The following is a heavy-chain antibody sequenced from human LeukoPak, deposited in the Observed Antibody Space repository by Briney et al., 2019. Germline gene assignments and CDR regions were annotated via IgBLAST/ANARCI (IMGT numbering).Heavy chain of an antibody. D-gene: IGHD4-23*01. Sequence: GGSLRLSCAASGFTFSTYAMHWVRQAPGKGLEWVAVIPYDGSNKYYADSVKGRSTISRENSKNRLYLQMNSRRAEDTAVYYCARAEGYGGELDSWGQGTLVTVSS. CDR2: IPYDGSNK. CDR1: GFTFSTYA. V-gene: IGHV3-30*04. J-gene: IGHJ4*02. CDR3: ARAEGYGGELDS.